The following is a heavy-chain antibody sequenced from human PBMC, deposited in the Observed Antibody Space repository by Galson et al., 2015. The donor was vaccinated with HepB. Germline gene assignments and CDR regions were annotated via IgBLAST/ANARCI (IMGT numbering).Heavy chain of an antibody. V-gene: IGHV4-31*03. CDR1: GGSISSGYYY. CDR3: ARSHNYYGSGEYFDY. Sequence: TLSLTCTVSGGSISSGYYYWSWIRQHPGKGLEWIGYIYYSGSTYYNPSLKSRVTISVDTSKNQFSLKLSSVTAADTAVYYCARSHNYYGSGEYFDYWGQGTLVTVSS. CDR2: IYYSGST. D-gene: IGHD3-10*01. J-gene: IGHJ4*02.